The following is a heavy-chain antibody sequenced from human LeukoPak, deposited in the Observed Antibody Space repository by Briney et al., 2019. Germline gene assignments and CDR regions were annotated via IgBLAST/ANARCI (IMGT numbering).Heavy chain of an antibody. Sequence: SETLSLTCTVTGGPISRGDYYWRWLRHPPEKALEWIASIYSGGMTFYSPSLKSRLTISADTSRTHFSLRLRPVTAADTALYFRARHFDHTAAYFDSWGQGSLVTVSS. J-gene: IGHJ4*02. V-gene: IGHV4-39*01. D-gene: IGHD1-14*01. CDR2: IYSGGMT. CDR1: GGPISRGDYY. CDR3: ARHFDHTAAYFDS.